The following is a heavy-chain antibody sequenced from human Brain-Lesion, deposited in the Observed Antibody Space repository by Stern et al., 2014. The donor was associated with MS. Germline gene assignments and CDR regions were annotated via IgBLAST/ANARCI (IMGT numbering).Heavy chain of an antibody. Sequence: VQLEESGGGVVQPGRPLRLSCVASGFTFGSCAMHWVRQAPGKGLGWVAGVSYDGSNKYYADSVKGRFTISRDNSQNTLYMQMSSLRPEDTAVYYCAKDRQYLTYFFDHWGQGSLVTVSS. D-gene: IGHD2/OR15-2a*01. CDR1: GFTFGSCA. J-gene: IGHJ5*02. CDR3: AKDRQYLTYFFDH. V-gene: IGHV3-30*18. CDR2: VSYDGSNK.